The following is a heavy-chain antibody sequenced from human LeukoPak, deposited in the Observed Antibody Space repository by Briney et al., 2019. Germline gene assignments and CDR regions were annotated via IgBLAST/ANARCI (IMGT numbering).Heavy chain of an antibody. J-gene: IGHJ6*03. Sequence: WETLSLTCTASGYTISSCYYYGWSRPPRGEVLGWIGSIYHSGSTYYNPSLKSRVTISVDTSKNQFSLKLSSVTAADTAVYYCARVQLGVSSSYYYYYMDVWGKGTTVTVSS. V-gene: IGHV4-38-2*02. CDR1: GYTISSCYY. D-gene: IGHD6-6*01. CDR2: IYHSGST. CDR3: ARVQLGVSSSYYYYYMDV.